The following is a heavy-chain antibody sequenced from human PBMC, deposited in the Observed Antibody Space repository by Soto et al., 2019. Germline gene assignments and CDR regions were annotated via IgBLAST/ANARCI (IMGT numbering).Heavy chain of an antibody. J-gene: IGHJ4*02. V-gene: IGHV1-46*03. D-gene: IGHD5-18*01. CDR3: AREPPDGYNFDS. Sequence: QVQLVQSGAELKNPGASVSISCKTSGYTFTSYYLHWMRQAPGQGLEWMGIIYPTNGRASYTRNFHGRVTITRDTSTGTVYMEVRGLRSEDTAVYYCAREPPDGYNFDSWGQGTLVTVSS. CDR2: IYPTNGRA. CDR1: GYTFTSYY.